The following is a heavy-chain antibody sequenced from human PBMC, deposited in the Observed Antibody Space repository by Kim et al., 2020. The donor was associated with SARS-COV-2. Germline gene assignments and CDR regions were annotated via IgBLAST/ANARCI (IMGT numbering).Heavy chain of an antibody. J-gene: IGHJ4*02. Sequence: GGSLRLSCVASAFTFKTYAMSWVRQAPGKGLEWVSSIYSDGSGTFYADSVKGRFTISRDNSKSTLYLQMNSLTADDTALYYCARAGLDGHFYVGYFDYWGRGTLVTVSS. CDR3: ARAGLDGHFYVGYFDY. CDR2: IYSDGSGT. V-gene: IGHV3-23*03. D-gene: IGHD3-10*02. CDR1: AFTFKTYA.